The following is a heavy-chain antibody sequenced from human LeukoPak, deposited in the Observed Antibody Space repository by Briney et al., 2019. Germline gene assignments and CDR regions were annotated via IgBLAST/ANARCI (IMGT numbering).Heavy chain of an antibody. CDR3: ARDNWFDY. CDR2: ISPSGDTI. V-gene: IGHV3-48*02. J-gene: IGHJ5*01. CDR1: GFTSSSYS. Sequence: PGGSLRLSCAASGFTSSSYSMTWVRLAPGKGLEWISYISPSGDTIYYADSVKGRFTISRDNAKNSLYLQMNSLRDEDAAVYYCARDNWFDYWGQGTLVSVSS.